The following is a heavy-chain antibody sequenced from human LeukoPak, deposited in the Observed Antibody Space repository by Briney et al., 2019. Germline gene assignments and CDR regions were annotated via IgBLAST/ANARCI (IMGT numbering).Heavy chain of an antibody. V-gene: IGHV3-23*01. CDR2: TSGSGGST. CDR1: APTSTSYA. Sequence: RPSLRLSCAPAAPTSTSYATSWVRHAPGKGMEWDSATSGSGGSTYYADSVKRRFTISRDKSKNTLNLQMNSLRADDTAVYYCANSYYDSSGYYPTNYFDYWGQGTLVTVSS. J-gene: IGHJ4*02. D-gene: IGHD3-22*01. CDR3: ANSYYDSSGYYPTNYFDY.